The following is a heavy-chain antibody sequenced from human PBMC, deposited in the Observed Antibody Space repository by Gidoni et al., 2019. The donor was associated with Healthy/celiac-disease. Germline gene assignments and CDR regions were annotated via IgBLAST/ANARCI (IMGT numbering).Heavy chain of an antibody. Sequence: VPLVQSGAEVKKPGYSVQVSCKASGCTFRSYAISWVRQTPGQGLEWMGGIIPIFGTANYAQKCQGRGTITADESTSKAYMELSSLRSEDTAVYYCARGYSGYDSGYYYYGMDVWGQGTTVTVSS. J-gene: IGHJ6*02. V-gene: IGHV1-69*01. CDR2: IIPIFGTA. CDR1: GCTFRSYA. CDR3: ARGYSGYDSGYYYYGMDV. D-gene: IGHD5-12*01.